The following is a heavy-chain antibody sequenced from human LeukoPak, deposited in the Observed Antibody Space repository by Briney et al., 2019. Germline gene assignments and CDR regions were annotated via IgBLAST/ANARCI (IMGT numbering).Heavy chain of an antibody. J-gene: IGHJ4*02. CDR2: IYYSGST. D-gene: IGHD6-19*01. Sequence: SETLSLTCTVSGGSISSSSYYWGWIRQPPGKGLEWIGSIYYSGSTYYNPSLKSRVTISVDTSKNQFSLRLSSVTAADTAVYYCARIDAVAATPTSFDYWGQGTLVTVSS. CDR3: ARIDAVAATPTSFDY. CDR1: GGSISSSSYY. V-gene: IGHV4-39*07.